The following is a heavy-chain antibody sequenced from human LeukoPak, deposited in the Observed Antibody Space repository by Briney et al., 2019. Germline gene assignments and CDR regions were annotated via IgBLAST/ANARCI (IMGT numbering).Heavy chain of an antibody. J-gene: IGHJ5*02. CDR3: GREARIAAAGPADWFDP. Sequence: ASVKVSCKASGYTFNTYGISWVPPAPGQGLEWMGWIRAYNGNTNYAQKLQGRVTMTTDTSTSTAYMELGSLRSDDSAVYYCGREARIAAAGPADWFDPGGQGTLVTVSS. D-gene: IGHD6-13*01. V-gene: IGHV1-18*01. CDR1: GYTFNTYG. CDR2: IRAYNGNT.